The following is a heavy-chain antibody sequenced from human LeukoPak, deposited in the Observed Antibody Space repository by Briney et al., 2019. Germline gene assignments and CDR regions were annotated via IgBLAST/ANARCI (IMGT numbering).Heavy chain of an antibody. J-gene: IGHJ4*02. D-gene: IGHD3-22*01. V-gene: IGHV4-59*08. Sequence: AETLSLTCTVSGGSISSYYWSWIRQPPGNGLEWIGYIYYSANTNYNPSLKSRVTISADTSKNQFFLKLNSVTAADTAVYYCARHGRDRSGYPPFDYWGQGTLVTVSS. CDR3: ARHGRDRSGYPPFDY. CDR1: GGSISSYY. CDR2: IYYSANT.